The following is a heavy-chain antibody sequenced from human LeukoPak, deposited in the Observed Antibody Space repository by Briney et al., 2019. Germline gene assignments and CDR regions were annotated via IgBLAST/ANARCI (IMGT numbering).Heavy chain of an antibody. CDR3: ARVNTVRLPPNSSYYYGMDV. CDR1: GGTFSSYA. V-gene: IGHV1-69*13. CDR2: IIPIFGTA. Sequence: SVKVSCKASGGTFSSYAISWVRQAPGQGREWMGGIIPIFGTANYAQKFQGRVTITADESTITAYMELRRLRSEDTAVYYCARVNTVRLPPNSSYYYGMDVWGQGTTVTVSS. J-gene: IGHJ6*02. D-gene: IGHD4-11*01.